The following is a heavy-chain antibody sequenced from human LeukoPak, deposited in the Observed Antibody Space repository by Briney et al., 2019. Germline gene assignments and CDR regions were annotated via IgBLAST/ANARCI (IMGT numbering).Heavy chain of an antibody. Sequence: QPGGSLRLSCAASGFTFSSYAMHWVRQAPGKGLEWVALISYDGGSKYYADSTKGRFTISRDNSKNTLYLQMNSLRAEDTALYYCARGATNFDYWGQGILVTVSS. CDR1: GFTFSSYA. CDR2: ISYDGGSK. V-gene: IGHV3-30-3*01. J-gene: IGHJ4*02. CDR3: ARGATNFDY. D-gene: IGHD1-26*01.